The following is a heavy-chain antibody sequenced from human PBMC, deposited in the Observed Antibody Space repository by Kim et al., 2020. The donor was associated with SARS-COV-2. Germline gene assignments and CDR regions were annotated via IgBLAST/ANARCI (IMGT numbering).Heavy chain of an antibody. CDR3: ARGDSSSWYLDY. V-gene: IGHV4-34*01. Sequence: SETLSLTCAVYGGSFSGYYWSWIRQPPGKGLEWIGEINHSGSTNYNPSLKSRVTISVDTSKNQFSLKLSSVTAADTAVYYCARGDSSSWYLDYWGQGTLVTVSS. D-gene: IGHD6-13*01. J-gene: IGHJ4*02. CDR1: GGSFSGYY. CDR2: INHSGST.